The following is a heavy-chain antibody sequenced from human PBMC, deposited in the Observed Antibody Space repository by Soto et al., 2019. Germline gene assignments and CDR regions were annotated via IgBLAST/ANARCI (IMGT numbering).Heavy chain of an antibody. CDR1: GGSFSGYY. CDR3: ARRLRQWLGNCFDY. Sequence: LSLTCAVYGGSFSGYYWSWIRQPPGKGLEWIGEINHSGSTNYNPSLKSRVTISVDTSKNQFSLKLSSVTAADTAVYYCARRLRQWLGNCFDYWGQGTLVTVSS. V-gene: IGHV4-34*01. CDR2: INHSGST. D-gene: IGHD6-19*01. J-gene: IGHJ4*02.